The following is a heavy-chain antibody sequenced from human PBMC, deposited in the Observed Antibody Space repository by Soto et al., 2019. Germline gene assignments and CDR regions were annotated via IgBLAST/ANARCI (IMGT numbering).Heavy chain of an antibody. CDR2: IIPLFGTT. D-gene: IGHD7-27*01. CDR1: GDTFKNCV. CDR3: AAELGFXKLSVX. Sequence: QVQVVQSGVEVRRPGSSVKVSCKASGDTFKNCVISWVRQAPGQGLEWMGGIIPLFGTTDFAQRFQGRLTITTDESTTTAYMELSRLRSEDTATYYCAAELGFXKLSVXWGQGTTXIVSS. J-gene: IGHJ6*02. V-gene: IGHV1-69*01.